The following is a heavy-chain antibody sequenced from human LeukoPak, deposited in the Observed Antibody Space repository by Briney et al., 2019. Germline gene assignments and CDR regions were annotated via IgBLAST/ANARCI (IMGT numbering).Heavy chain of an antibody. Sequence: GGSLRLSCVGSGFTFSSHAMSWVRQAPEKGLEWVSGIYESGQTTHYADSVKGRFSISRDNSKNTLYLQMDSLKTEDTAVYYCTRRAAAGTIGVEFDYWGQGTLVTVSS. CDR2: IYESGQTT. CDR3: TRRAAAGTIGVEFDY. CDR1: GFTFSSHA. V-gene: IGHV3-23*01. D-gene: IGHD6-13*01. J-gene: IGHJ4*02.